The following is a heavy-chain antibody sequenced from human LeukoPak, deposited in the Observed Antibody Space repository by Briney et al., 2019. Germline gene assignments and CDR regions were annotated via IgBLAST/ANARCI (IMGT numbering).Heavy chain of an antibody. V-gene: IGHV4-39*01. CDR3: ASAGSYSVDY. CDR1: GGSISSSSYY. Sequence: SETLSLTYTVSGGSISSSSYYWGWIRQPPGKGLEWIGSTYYRGSSYYNPSLKSRVTISVDTSKNQFSLKLSSVTAADTAVYYCASAGSYSVDYWGQGTLVTVSS. D-gene: IGHD1-26*01. CDR2: TYYRGSS. J-gene: IGHJ4*02.